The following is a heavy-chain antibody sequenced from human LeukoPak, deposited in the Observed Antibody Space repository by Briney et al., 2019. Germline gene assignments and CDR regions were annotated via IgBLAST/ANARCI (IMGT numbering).Heavy chain of an antibody. J-gene: IGHJ4*02. Sequence: PGGSLRLPCAASGFTFSNAWMSWVRQAPGKGLEWVGRIKGKTDGGTTDHAAPVKGRFTISRDDSKNTLYLQMNSLKTEDTAVYYCTTDLGYCSSTSCYTNDYWGQGTLVTVSS. CDR2: IKGKTDGGTT. V-gene: IGHV3-15*01. D-gene: IGHD2-2*02. CDR3: TTDLGYCSSTSCYTNDY. CDR1: GFTFSNAW.